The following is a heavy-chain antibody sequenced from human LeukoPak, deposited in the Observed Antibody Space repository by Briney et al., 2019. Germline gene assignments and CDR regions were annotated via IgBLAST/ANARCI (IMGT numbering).Heavy chain of an antibody. V-gene: IGHV1-2*02. CDR2: INPNSGGT. CDR1: GYTFTGYY. CDR3: ARDSGSSSWEFDY. J-gene: IGHJ4*02. D-gene: IGHD6-13*01. Sequence: ASVTVSCKASGYTFTGYYIHWVRQAPGQGLEWMGWINPNSGGTTYAQQFQGRVTMTRDTSISTAYMELTRLGYDDTAVYYCARDSGSSSWEFDYWGQGTLVTVSS.